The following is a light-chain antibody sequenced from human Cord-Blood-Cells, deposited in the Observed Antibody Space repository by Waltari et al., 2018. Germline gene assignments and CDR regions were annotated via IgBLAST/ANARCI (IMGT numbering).Light chain of an antibody. CDR3: SSYAGGNNLV. Sequence: QSVLTQPPSASGSPGQSVTTSCPGTSSDVGGYNDVSWYQPHPGKAPKLMIYEVSKRPSGVPDRFSGSKSGNTASLTVSGLQAEDEADYYCSSYAGGNNLVFGGGTKLTVL. CDR1: SSDVGGYND. V-gene: IGLV2-8*01. CDR2: EVS. J-gene: IGLJ2*01.